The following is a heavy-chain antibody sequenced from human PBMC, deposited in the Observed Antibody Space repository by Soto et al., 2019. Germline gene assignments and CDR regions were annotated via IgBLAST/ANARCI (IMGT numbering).Heavy chain of an antibody. D-gene: IGHD3-3*01. CDR3: AKARAQYYDFWSRYPVDY. J-gene: IGHJ4*02. CDR2: IIDSGGST. Sequence: GGSLRLSCAASGFTFSSCAMGWVRQAPGKGLEWVSDIIDSGGSTYYADSVKGRFTISRDNSKNTLYLQMNSRRAEDTAVYYCAKARAQYYDFWSRYPVDYWGQGTLVTVSS. V-gene: IGHV3-23*01. CDR1: GFTFSSCA.